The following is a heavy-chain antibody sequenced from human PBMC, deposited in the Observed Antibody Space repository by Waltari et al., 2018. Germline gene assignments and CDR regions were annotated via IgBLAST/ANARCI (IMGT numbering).Heavy chain of an antibody. D-gene: IGHD5-12*01. Sequence: QVQLVQSGPEMMKPGASVRVSCKASGYTFTNFGLNWVRQAPGQGLEWLGWISPDRGSAEYNHKFRDRVTMSTDTSTKTAYLELRSLRSDDPAVYFCARGGGPRTIVALTFDLWGQGTLVTVSS. V-gene: IGHV1-18*01. CDR3: ARGGGPRTIVALTFDL. J-gene: IGHJ5*02. CDR1: GYTFTNFG. CDR2: ISPDRGSA.